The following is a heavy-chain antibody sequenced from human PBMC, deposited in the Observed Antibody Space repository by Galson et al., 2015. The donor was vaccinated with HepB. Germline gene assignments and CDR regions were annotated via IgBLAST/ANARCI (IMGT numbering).Heavy chain of an antibody. D-gene: IGHD5-18*01. J-gene: IGHJ3*02. Sequence: SLRLSCAASGFTFSSYSMNWVRQAPGKGPEWVSSISSSSSYIYYADSVKGRFTISRDNAKNSLYLQMNSLRAEDTAVYYCARDPWHGYSYGPPPIAFDIWGQGTMVTVSS. CDR2: ISSSSSYI. V-gene: IGHV3-21*01. CDR1: GFTFSSYS. CDR3: ARDPWHGYSYGPPPIAFDI.